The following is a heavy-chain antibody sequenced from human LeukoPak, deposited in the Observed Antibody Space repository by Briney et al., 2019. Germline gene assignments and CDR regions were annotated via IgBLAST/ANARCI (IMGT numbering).Heavy chain of an antibody. CDR1: GFTFSSYA. J-gene: IGHJ4*02. V-gene: IGHV3-30*04. D-gene: IGHD3-22*01. Sequence: GGSLRLSCAASGFTFSSYAMHWVRQAPGRGLEWVAVISYDGSNKYYADSVKGRFTISRDNSKNTLYLQMNSLRAEDTAVYYCARTDSGYYQYWGQGTLVTVSS. CDR2: ISYDGSNK. CDR3: ARTDSGYYQY.